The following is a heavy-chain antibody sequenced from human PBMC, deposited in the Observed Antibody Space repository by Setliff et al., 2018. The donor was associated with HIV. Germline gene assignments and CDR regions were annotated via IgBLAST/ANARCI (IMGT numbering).Heavy chain of an antibody. V-gene: IGHV4-59*12. Sequence: SETLSLTCTVSGGSISSYYWSWIRQPPGKGLEWIGYIYYSGSTNYNPSLKSRVTISLDTSKTQFSLTLSSVTAADTAVYYCARLSRIAAVYFQHWGQGTLVTVSS. CDR1: GGSISSYY. CDR2: IYYSGST. J-gene: IGHJ1*01. D-gene: IGHD6-25*01. CDR3: ARLSRIAAVYFQH.